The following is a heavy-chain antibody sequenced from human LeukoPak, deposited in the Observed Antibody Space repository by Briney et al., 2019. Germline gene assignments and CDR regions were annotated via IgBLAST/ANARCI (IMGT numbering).Heavy chain of an antibody. D-gene: IGHD1-7*01. J-gene: IGHJ6*03. Sequence: SETLSLTCAVYGGSFSNYYWSWIRQSPGMGLEWIGEINDSGTINYNPSLMSRVTISVDKSKNQFSLKLSSVTAADTAVYYCARRWNYGRNYYNDVWGKGATVSVSS. CDR2: INDSGTI. CDR3: ARRWNYGRNYYNDV. V-gene: IGHV4-34*01. CDR1: GGSFSNYY.